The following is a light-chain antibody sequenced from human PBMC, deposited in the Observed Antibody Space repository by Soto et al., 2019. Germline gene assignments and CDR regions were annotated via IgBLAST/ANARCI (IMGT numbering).Light chain of an antibody. J-gene: IGKJ2*01. CDR1: QSVKSSY. CDR2: GAS. Sequence: EIVLTQSPGTLSLSPGERATLSCRASQSVKSSYLAWYQQKPGQAPRLLIYGASSRATGIPDRFSGSGSGTDFTLTISRLEPEDFRVYYCQQYGSSLYTFGQGTKLEIK. V-gene: IGKV3-20*01. CDR3: QQYGSSLYT.